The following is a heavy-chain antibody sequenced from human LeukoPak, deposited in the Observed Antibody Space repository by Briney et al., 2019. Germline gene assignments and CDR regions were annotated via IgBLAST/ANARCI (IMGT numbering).Heavy chain of an antibody. Sequence: GGSLRLSCAASGFTFSSYEMNWVRQAPGKGLEWVSYISSSGSTIYYADSVKGRFTISRDNAKNSLYLQMYSLRAEDTAVYYCARVAGYSSSWYRFDYWVQGTLVTVSS. D-gene: IGHD6-13*01. CDR2: ISSSGSTI. CDR1: GFTFSSYE. V-gene: IGHV3-48*03. J-gene: IGHJ4*02. CDR3: ARVAGYSSSWYRFDY.